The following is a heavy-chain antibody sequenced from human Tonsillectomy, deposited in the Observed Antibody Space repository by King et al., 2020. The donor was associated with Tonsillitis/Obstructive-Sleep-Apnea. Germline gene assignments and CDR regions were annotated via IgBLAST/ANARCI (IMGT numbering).Heavy chain of an antibody. Sequence: VQLVESGGGLVQPGGSLRLSCAASGFIFIDYAMSWVRQAPGKGPEWVSAISGYGGGTYYADSVKGRFTVSRDNSKHTLNLHMTSLRAEDTALYYCARIGAAMGDYYYYGMDVWGQGTTVTVSS. CDR2: ISGYGGGT. D-gene: IGHD2-2*01. CDR3: ARIGAAMGDYYYYGMDV. V-gene: IGHV3-23*04. J-gene: IGHJ6*02. CDR1: GFIFIDYA.